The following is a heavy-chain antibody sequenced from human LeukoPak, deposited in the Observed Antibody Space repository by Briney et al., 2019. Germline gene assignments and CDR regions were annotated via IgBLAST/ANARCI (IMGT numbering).Heavy chain of an antibody. CDR2: ISYDGSNK. D-gene: IGHD3-22*01. Sequence: PGGSLRLSCATSGFIFSSYGMHWVRQAPGKGLEWVAVISYDGSNKYYADSVKGRFTISRDNSKNTLYLQMNSLRAEDTAVYYCALPNPNYYDSSGFDYWGQGTLVTVSS. V-gene: IGHV3-30*19. CDR1: GFIFSSYG. J-gene: IGHJ4*02. CDR3: ALPNPNYYDSSGFDY.